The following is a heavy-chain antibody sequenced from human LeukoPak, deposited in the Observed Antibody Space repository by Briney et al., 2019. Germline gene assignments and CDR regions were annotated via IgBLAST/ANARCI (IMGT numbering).Heavy chain of an antibody. D-gene: IGHD4-11*01. CDR2: INPSGGST. J-gene: IGHJ6*02. CDR3: AREEMTTVTTDYYYYGMDV. CDR1: GYTFTSYY. Sequence: ASVKVSCKASGYTFTSYYMHWVRQAPGQGLEWMGIINPSGGSTSYAQKLQGRVTMTRDTSTSTVYMELSSLRSEDTAVYYCAREEMTTVTTDYYYYGMDVWGQGTTVTVSS. V-gene: IGHV1-46*01.